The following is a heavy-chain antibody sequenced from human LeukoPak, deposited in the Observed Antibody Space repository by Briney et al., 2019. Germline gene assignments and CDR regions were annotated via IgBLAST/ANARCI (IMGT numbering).Heavy chain of an antibody. D-gene: IGHD6-13*01. CDR3: SRLWAAAGDC. CDR2: IRARINGGTP. CDR1: GFIFGDYA. J-gene: IGHJ4*02. V-gene: IGHV3-49*03. Sequence: PGRSLRLSCTGSGFIFGDYAMSWFRQAPGKGLEWVGYIRARINGGTPEYAASVKGRFTISRDDSKRIAYLQMSSLETEDTAVYYCSRLWAAAGDCWGQGTRVTVSS.